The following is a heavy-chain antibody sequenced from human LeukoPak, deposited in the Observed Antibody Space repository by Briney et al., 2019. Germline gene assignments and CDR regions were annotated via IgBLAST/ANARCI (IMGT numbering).Heavy chain of an antibody. J-gene: IGHJ4*02. D-gene: IGHD3-10*01. Sequence: GGSLRLSCAASGFTFSSYAMHWVRQAPGKGLEWVAVISYDGSNKYYADSVKGRFTISRDNPKSTLYLQMNSLRAEDTAVYYCAKDGSLPRGSWSSSPYFDYWGQGTLVTVSS. CDR1: GFTFSSYA. V-gene: IGHV3-30-3*01. CDR2: ISYDGSNK. CDR3: AKDGSLPRGSWSSSPYFDY.